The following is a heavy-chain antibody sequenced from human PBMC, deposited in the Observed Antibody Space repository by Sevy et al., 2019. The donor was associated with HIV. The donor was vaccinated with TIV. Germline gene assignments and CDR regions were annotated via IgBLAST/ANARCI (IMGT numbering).Heavy chain of an antibody. J-gene: IGHJ6*02. Sequence: VGSLRLSCAASGFSFSSYAMSWVRQAPGKGLEWVSAISGSGGATYYAESVEGRFTISRDNSRETLYVQMNSLRVEDTAVYYCAKGDRTFYGMDVWGQGTTVTVSS. V-gene: IGHV3-23*01. CDR1: GFSFSSYA. CDR2: ISGSGGAT. D-gene: IGHD3-16*01. CDR3: AKGDRTFYGMDV.